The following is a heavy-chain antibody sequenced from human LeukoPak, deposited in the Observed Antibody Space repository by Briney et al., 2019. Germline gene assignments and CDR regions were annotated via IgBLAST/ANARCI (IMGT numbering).Heavy chain of an antibody. J-gene: IGHJ4*02. CDR2: IYFGGST. V-gene: IGHV4-4*08. CDR1: GGSLSGYY. Sequence: SETLSLTCTVSGGSLSGYYWTWIRQPPVKGLEWIGYIYFGGSTNYNPSLKSRVTISVDTSKNQFSLKLSSVTAADTAVYYCARVYSGYEMIDYWGQGTLVTVSS. CDR3: ARVYSGYEMIDY. D-gene: IGHD5-12*01.